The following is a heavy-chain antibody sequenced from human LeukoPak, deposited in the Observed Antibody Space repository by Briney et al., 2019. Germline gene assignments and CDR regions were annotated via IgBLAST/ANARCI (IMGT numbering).Heavy chain of an antibody. J-gene: IGHJ6*03. V-gene: IGHV7-4-1*02. D-gene: IGHD6-13*01. CDR2: INTNTGNP. Sequence: ASVKVSCKASGYTFTSYAMNWVRQAPGQGLEWMGWINTNTGNPTYAQGFTGRFVFSLDTSVSTAYLQISSLKAEDTAVYYCARVGYSSSWYVNYYYYYMDVWGKGTTVTVSS. CDR3: ARVGYSSSWYVNYYYYYMDV. CDR1: GYTFTSYA.